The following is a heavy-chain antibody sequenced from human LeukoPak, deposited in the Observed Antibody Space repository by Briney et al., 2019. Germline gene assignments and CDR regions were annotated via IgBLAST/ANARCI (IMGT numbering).Heavy chain of an antibody. V-gene: IGHV3-23*01. CDR2: ISGSGGST. J-gene: IGHJ6*02. D-gene: IGHD2-2*01. CDR1: GFTFSSYA. Sequence: TGGSLRLSCAASGFTFSSYAMSWVRQAPGKGLEWVSAISGSGGSTYYADSVKGRFTISRDNFKNTLDLQMSSLRAEDTAVYYCARVWCTSTSCYAWYYYGMDVWGQGTTVTVSS. CDR3: ARVWCTSTSCYAWYYYGMDV.